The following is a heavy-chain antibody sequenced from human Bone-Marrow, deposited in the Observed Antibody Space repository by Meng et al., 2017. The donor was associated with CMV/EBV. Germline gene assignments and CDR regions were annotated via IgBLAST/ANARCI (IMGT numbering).Heavy chain of an antibody. D-gene: IGHD3-3*01. CDR3: ARGGPTYYDFWSGYYRGGWFDP. V-gene: IGHV1-8*03. Sequence: ASVKVSCKASGYTFTSYDINWVRQATGQGLEWMGWMNPNSGNTGYAQKFQGRVTITRNTSINTAYMELSSLRSEDTAVYYCARGGPTYYDFWSGYYRGGWFDPWGQGTLVTVS. CDR1: GYTFTSYD. CDR2: MNPNSGNT. J-gene: IGHJ5*02.